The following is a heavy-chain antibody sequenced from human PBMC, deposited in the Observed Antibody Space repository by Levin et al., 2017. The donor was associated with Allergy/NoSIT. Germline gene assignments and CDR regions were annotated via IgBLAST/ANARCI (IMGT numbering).Heavy chain of an antibody. D-gene: IGHD3-10*01. CDR1: GGSISSGSYY. J-gene: IGHJ4*02. Sequence: PSETLSLTCKVSGGSISSGSYYWSWIRQPAAKGLEWIGRIYSSGSANYNPSLKSRVTISVDTSKNQFSLKLSSVTAADTAVYSCARAEVGSEHWGQGTLVTVSS. V-gene: IGHV4-61*02. CDR3: ARAEVGSEH. CDR2: IYSSGSA.